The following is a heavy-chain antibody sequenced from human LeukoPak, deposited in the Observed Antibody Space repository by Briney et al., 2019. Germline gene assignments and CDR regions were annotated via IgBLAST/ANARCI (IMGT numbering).Heavy chain of an antibody. Sequence: PSETLSLTCTVSGGSISSSSYSWGWIRQSPGKGVKGLEWIGTIYYSGATYYNPSLKRRVTISSDTSKNQVSLKLSSVAAADTAVYYCARAERYVDSLSSSGGLWEYKFDHWGQGILVTVSS. CDR1: GGSISSSSYS. J-gene: IGHJ4*02. CDR3: ARAERYVDSLSSSGGLWEYKFDH. V-gene: IGHV4-39*07. CDR2: IYYSGAT. D-gene: IGHD3-9*01.